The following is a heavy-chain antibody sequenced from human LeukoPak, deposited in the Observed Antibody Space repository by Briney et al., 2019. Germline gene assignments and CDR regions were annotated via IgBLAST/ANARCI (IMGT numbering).Heavy chain of an antibody. Sequence: GASVKVSCKASGYTFTGSYMHWVRQAPGQGLEWMGRINPNSGGTNYAQKFQGRVTMTRDTSISTAYMELSRLRSDDTAVYYCATAPRALSWGSYDNWELPEDSWGRGTLVTVPS. J-gene: IGHJ4*02. CDR2: INPNSGGT. CDR3: ATAPRALSWGSYDNWELPEDS. CDR1: GYTFTGSY. D-gene: IGHD1-26*01. V-gene: IGHV1-2*06.